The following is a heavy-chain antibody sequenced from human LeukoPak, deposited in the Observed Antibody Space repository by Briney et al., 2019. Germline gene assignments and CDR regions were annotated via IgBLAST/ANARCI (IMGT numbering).Heavy chain of an antibody. CDR2: ISSSSSTI. J-gene: IGHJ4*02. CDR1: GFTFSSYS. D-gene: IGHD3-3*01. Sequence: PGGSLRLSCAASGFTFSSYSMNWVRQAPGKGLKWVSYISSSSSTIYYADSVKGRFTISRDNAKNSLYLQMNSLRAEDTAVYYCARDQDTIFGVVMVFDYWGQGTLVTVSS. V-gene: IGHV3-48*01. CDR3: ARDQDTIFGVVMVFDY.